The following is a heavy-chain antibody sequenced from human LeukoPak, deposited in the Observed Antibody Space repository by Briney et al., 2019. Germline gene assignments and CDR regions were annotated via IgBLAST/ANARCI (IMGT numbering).Heavy chain of an antibody. CDR2: IYYSGST. CDR1: GGSISGSSYY. D-gene: IGHD4/OR15-4a*01. Sequence: PSETLSLTCTVSGGSISGSSYYWCWIRQPPEKGLEWIGSIYYSGSTYYNPSLKSRVTISVDTSKNQLSLKLSSVTAADTAVYYCARPLVRDYYFDYWGQGTLVTVSS. CDR3: ARPLVRDYYFDY. V-gene: IGHV4-39*01. J-gene: IGHJ4*02.